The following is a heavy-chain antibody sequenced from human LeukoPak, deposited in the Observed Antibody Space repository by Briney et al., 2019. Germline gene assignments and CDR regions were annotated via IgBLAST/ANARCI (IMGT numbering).Heavy chain of an antibody. CDR3: ARVDSYYGMDV. CDR2: TRNKANSYTT. Sequence: GGSLRLSCAASGFTVSSNYMDWVRQAPGKGLEWVGRTRNKANSYTTEYAASVKGRFTISRDDSKNSLYLQMNSLKTEDTAVYYCARVDSYYGMDVWGQGTTVTVSS. V-gene: IGHV3-72*01. CDR1: GFTVSSNY. J-gene: IGHJ6*02.